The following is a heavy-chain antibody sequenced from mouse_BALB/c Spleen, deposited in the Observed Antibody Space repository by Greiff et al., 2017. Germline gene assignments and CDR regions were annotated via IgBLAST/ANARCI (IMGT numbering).Heavy chain of an antibody. J-gene: IGHJ2*01. D-gene: IGHD1-2*01. V-gene: IGHV1-5*01. CDR3: TRALSTTASDY. CDR1: GYTFTSYW. CDR2: IYPGNSDT. Sequence: VQLQQSGAELAKPGASVKMSCKASGYTFTSYWMHWVKQRPGQGLEWIGAIYPGNSDTSYNQKFKGKAKLTAVTSTSTAYMELSSLTNEDSAVYYCTRALSTTASDYWGQGTTLTVSS.